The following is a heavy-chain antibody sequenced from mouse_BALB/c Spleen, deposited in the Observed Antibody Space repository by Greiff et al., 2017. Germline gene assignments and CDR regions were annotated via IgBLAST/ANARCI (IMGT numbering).Heavy chain of an antibody. D-gene: IGHD2-3*01. V-gene: IGHV5-17*02. CDR3: ARDDGHYYAMDY. J-gene: IGHJ4*01. CDR2: ISSGSSTI. Sequence: EVMLVESGGGLVQPGGSRKLSCAASGFTFSSFGMHWVRQAPEKGLEWVAYISSGSSTIYYADTVKGRFTISRDNPKNTLFLQMTSLRSEDTAMYDCARDDGHYYAMDYWGQGTSVTVSS. CDR1: GFTFSSFG.